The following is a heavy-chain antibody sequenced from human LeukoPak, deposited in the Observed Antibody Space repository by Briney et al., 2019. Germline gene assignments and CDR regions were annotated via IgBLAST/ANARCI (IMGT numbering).Heavy chain of an antibody. CDR1: GYSFTSSW. CDR2: IYPGDSDI. V-gene: IGHV5-51*01. D-gene: IGHD2-15*01. Sequence: GESLKISCEGSGYSFTSSWIGWVRQMPGKGLEWMGIIYPGDSDIRYSPSFQGQVTISADKSITTAYLQWSSLKASDTAIYYCARGLYYSGGSCRFDYWGQGTLVTVSS. CDR3: ARGLYYSGGSCRFDY. J-gene: IGHJ4*02.